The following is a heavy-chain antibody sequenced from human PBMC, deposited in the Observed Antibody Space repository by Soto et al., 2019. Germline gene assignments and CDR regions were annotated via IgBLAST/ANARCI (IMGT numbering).Heavy chain of an antibody. CDR3: TPANYGSGSYREL. V-gene: IGHV3-15*07. CDR1: GFTFSNAW. Sequence: EVQLVESGGGLVKPGGSLRLSCAASGFTFSNAWMNWVRQAPGKGLEWVGRIKSKADGGTTEYAATVKGRFTISRDDSKNTLYLQMNSLKTEDTAVYYCTPANYGSGSYRELWGQGTLVTVSS. CDR2: IKSKADGGTT. J-gene: IGHJ4*02. D-gene: IGHD3-10*01.